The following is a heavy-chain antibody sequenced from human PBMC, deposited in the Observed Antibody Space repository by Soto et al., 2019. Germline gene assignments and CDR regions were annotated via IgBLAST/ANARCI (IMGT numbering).Heavy chain of an antibody. Sequence: EVQLLESGGGLVQPVGSLRLSCAGSGVTFSTQALTWVCQAPGKGREWVSTISGLGGPTNFGGSTNYADSVKGRFTISRDNSKDTLYLQMNNLRAEDTAVYYCAKQFGQNFDYWGQGTLVTVSS. V-gene: IGHV3-23*01. J-gene: IGHJ4*02. CDR3: AKQFGQNFDY. CDR1: GVTFSTQA. D-gene: IGHD3-16*01. CDR2: ISGLGGPTNFGGST.